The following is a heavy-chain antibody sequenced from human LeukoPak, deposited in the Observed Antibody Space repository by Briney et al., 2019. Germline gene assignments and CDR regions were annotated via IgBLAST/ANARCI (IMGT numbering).Heavy chain of an antibody. D-gene: IGHD2-2*01. CDR2: IHFSGST. J-gene: IGHJ6*03. V-gene: IGHV4-59*01. CDR3: TREVGTGFQVNYYYYMDV. CDR1: GGSISSDY. Sequence: PSETLSLTCTVSGGSISSDYWSWFRQPPRKGLEWLGYIHFSGSTTYNPSLKSRVTISIDTSKNQFSLNLSSVTAADTAVYYCTREVGTGFQVNYYYYMDVWGKGTTVTVSS.